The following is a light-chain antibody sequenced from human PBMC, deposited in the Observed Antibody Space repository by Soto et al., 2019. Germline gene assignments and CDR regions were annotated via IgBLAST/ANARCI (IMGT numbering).Light chain of an antibody. CDR1: SSDVGGYNY. V-gene: IGLV2-8*01. Sequence: QSALTQPPSASGSPGQSVTISCTGTSSDVGGYNYVSWYQQYPGRAPKLMIYEVTKRPSGVPDRFSGSKSGNTASLTVSGLQGEDEADYYCSSYAASNNFYFVFGGGTKLNVL. J-gene: IGLJ3*02. CDR2: EVT. CDR3: SSYAASNNFYFV.